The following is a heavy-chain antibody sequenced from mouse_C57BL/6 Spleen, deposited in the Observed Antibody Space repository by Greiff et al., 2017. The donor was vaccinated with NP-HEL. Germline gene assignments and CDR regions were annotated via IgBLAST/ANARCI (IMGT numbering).Heavy chain of an antibody. J-gene: IGHJ2*01. D-gene: IGHD1-1*01. V-gene: IGHV1-76*01. CDR2: IYPGSGNT. Sequence: VQLQQSGAELVRPGASVKLSCKASGYTFTDYYINWVKQRPGQGLEWIARIYPGSGNTYYNEKFKGKATLTAEKSSSTAYMQLSSLTSEDSAVYFCARHYYGSSYFDYWGQGTTLTVSS. CDR3: ARHYYGSSYFDY. CDR1: GYTFTDYY.